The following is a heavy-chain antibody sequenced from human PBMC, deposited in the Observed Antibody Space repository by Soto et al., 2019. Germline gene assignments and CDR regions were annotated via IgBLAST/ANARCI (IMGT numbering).Heavy chain of an antibody. D-gene: IGHD2-21*01. CDR1: GFTFTNYA. CDR2: ISGSGANP. V-gene: IGHV3-23*01. J-gene: IGHJ6*02. Sequence: GGSLRLSCAASGFTFTNYAMGWVRQAPGKGLQWISSISGSGANPYYTDSLKGRFIVSRDNSKNTLYLHMNSLRAEDTALYYCEKHRREFYSYGMDVWGQGTAVTVSS. CDR3: EKHRREFYSYGMDV.